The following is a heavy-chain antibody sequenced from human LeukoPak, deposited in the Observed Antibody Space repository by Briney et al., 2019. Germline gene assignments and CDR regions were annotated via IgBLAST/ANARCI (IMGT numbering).Heavy chain of an antibody. Sequence: GESLKISCKASGYSLIDHWIGWVRQMPGKGLDWMGIIYPGNADATYSPSFQGQVTISADKSTTTVYLRWSSLKASDTAMYYCARQGSYDNSGYPFDYWGQGTLVTVSS. J-gene: IGHJ4*02. CDR3: ARQGSYDNSGYPFDY. V-gene: IGHV5-51*01. D-gene: IGHD3-22*01. CDR2: IYPGNADA. CDR1: GYSLIDHW.